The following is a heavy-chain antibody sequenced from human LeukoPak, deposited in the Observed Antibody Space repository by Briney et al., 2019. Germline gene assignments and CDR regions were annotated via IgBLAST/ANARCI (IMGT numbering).Heavy chain of an antibody. Sequence: GASVKVSCKASGGTFGSYAISWVRQAPGQGLEWMGGIIPIFGTANYAQKFQGRVTITADESTSTAYMELSSLRSEDTAVYYCARDRLDTYSSSWDYYFDYWGQGTLVTVSS. D-gene: IGHD6-13*01. CDR3: ARDRLDTYSSSWDYYFDY. CDR2: IIPIFGTA. V-gene: IGHV1-69*01. CDR1: GGTFGSYA. J-gene: IGHJ4*02.